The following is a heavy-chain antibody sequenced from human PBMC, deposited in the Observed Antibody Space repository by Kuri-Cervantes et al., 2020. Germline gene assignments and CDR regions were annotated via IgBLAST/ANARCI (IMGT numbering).Heavy chain of an antibody. CDR3: ARARIAARPRQLPISLDY. D-gene: IGHD6-6*01. CDR1: GFTFSSYW. Sequence: GGSLRLSCAASGFTFSSYWMHWVRQAPGKGLVWVSRINSDGSSTSYADSVKGRFTISRDNAKNTLYLQMNSLRAEDTAVYYCARARIAARPRQLPISLDYWGQGTLVTVSS. CDR2: INSDGSST. V-gene: IGHV3-74*01. J-gene: IGHJ4*02.